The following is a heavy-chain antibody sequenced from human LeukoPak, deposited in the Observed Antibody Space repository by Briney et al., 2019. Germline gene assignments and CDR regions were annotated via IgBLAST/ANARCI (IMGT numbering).Heavy chain of an antibody. V-gene: IGHV4-39*07. J-gene: IGHJ5*02. CDR3: ARDCCNYRSWFDH. D-gene: IGHD1-7*01. CDR2: ISHSGNT. Sequence: SHTLSLTCTVSDHSIISRDYYWGWIPQPPGKGLEKIVSISHSGNTYYNPSLKSRVTISIDTSKNQFSLKVNSVTAADEAAYYCARDCCNYRSWFDHWGQGTLVTVSS. CDR1: DHSIISRDYY.